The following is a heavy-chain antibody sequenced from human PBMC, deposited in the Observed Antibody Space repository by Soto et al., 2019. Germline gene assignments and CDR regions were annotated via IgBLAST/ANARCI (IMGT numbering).Heavy chain of an antibody. Sequence: EVQLVESGGGLVKPGGSLRLSCAASGFTFSSYSMNWVRQAPGKGLEWVSSISSSSSYIYYADSVEGRFTISRDNAKNSLYLQMNSLRAEDKAVYYCARSARSIQANYYYYYMDVWGKGTTVTVSS. V-gene: IGHV3-21*01. CDR3: ARSARSIQANYYYYYMDV. CDR1: GFTFSSYS. J-gene: IGHJ6*03. D-gene: IGHD6-6*01. CDR2: ISSSSSYI.